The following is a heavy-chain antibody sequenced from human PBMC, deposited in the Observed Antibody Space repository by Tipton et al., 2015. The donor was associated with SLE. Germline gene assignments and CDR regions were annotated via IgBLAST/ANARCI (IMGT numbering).Heavy chain of an antibody. J-gene: IGHJ6*02. CDR3: ARVIVPYYYGMDV. Sequence: SLRLSCAASGFTFSTYPMYWFRQAPGKGLEWVAVILFDGSHQYYTDSVKGRFTISRDNSKNTLYLQMNSLRAEDTAVYYCARVIVPYYYGMDVWGQGTTVTVSS. CDR2: ILFDGSHQ. CDR1: GFTFSTYP. D-gene: IGHD2-21*01. V-gene: IGHV3-30*04.